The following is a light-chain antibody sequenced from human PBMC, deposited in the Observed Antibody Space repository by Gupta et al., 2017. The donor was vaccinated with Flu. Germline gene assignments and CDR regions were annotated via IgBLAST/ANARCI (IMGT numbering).Light chain of an antibody. CDR2: DDS. V-gene: IGLV3-21*02. CDR3: QVWDTSSDHVV. J-gene: IGLJ2*01. CDR1: NIGRKS. Sequence: SYVLTQPPSVSVAPGQTARITCGGNNIGRKSVHWYQQKPGQAPVLVVHDDSDRPSGIPERFSGSNSGNTATLTISRVEAGDEADYYCQVWDTSSDHVVFGGGTKLIVL.